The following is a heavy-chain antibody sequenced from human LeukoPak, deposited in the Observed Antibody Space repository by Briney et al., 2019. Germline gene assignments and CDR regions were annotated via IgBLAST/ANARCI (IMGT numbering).Heavy chain of an antibody. J-gene: IGHJ5*02. CDR3: AKDVDQRPAPSRWFDP. Sequence: PGGSLRLSCATSGFTFSNYAMSWVRQAPGKGLEWVSVITSSGGSIYYADSVKGRFSISRDNSKNTLYLQMNSLRTEDTAVYYCAKDVDQRPAPSRWFDPWGQGTLVTVSS. CDR2: ITSSGGSI. V-gene: IGHV3-23*01. D-gene: IGHD6-25*01. CDR1: GFTFSNYA.